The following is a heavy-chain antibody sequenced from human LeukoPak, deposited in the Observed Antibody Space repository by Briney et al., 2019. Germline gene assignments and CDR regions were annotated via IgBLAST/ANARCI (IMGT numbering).Heavy chain of an antibody. V-gene: IGHV4-59*08. Sequence: SETLSLTCTVSGDSIRPYYWNWIRQSPGKGLKWLGYISYSGNTNYHPSVKSRVTISLDTSKNHFSLRLNSVTAADTAVYYCARRSLIAAEDYWGQGTLVTVSS. CDR3: ARRSLIAAEDY. CDR1: GDSIRPYY. CDR2: ISYSGNT. J-gene: IGHJ4*02. D-gene: IGHD6-6*01.